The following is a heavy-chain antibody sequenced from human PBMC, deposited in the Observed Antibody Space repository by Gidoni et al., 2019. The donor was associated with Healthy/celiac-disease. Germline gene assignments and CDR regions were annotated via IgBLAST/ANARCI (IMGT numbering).Heavy chain of an antibody. V-gene: IGHV4-39*01. CDR2: IYSSGST. CDR3: ARHVGAAAGDYFDY. Sequence: QLQLQESGPGLVKPSETLSLTCTVSGGSISSSSYYWGWIRQPPGKGLEWIGIIYSSGSTYYNPSLKSRVTISVDTSKNQFSLKLSSVTAADTAVYYCARHVGAAAGDYFDYWGQGTLVTVSS. CDR1: GGSISSSSYY. D-gene: IGHD6-13*01. J-gene: IGHJ4*02.